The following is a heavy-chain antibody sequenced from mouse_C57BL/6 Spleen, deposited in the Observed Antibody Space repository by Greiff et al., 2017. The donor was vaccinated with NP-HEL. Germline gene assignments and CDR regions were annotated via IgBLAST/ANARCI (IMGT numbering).Heavy chain of an antibody. CDR1: GYTFTSYT. V-gene: IGHV1-4*01. D-gene: IGHD5-5*01. CDR3: AREGTTDWYFDV. CDR2: INPSSGYT. Sequence: VQLQQSGAELARPGASVKMSCKASGYTFTSYTMHWVKQRPGQGLEWIGYINPSSGYTKYNQKFKDKATLTADKSSSTAYMQLSSLTSEDSAVYYCAREGTTDWYFDVWGTGTTVTVSS. J-gene: IGHJ1*03.